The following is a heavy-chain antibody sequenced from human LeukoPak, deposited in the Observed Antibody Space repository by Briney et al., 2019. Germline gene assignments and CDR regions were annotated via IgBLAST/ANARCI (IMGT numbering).Heavy chain of an antibody. CDR3: ARDIELST. V-gene: IGHV3-23*01. CDR1: GFMFRDAA. CDR2: IASSGLNT. D-gene: IGHD5-12*01. Sequence: GGSLRLSCAASGFMFRDAAMTWVRQAPGKGLEWVSLIASSGLNTYYADSVRGRFTISRDNSKNTLSLQMNSLRVEDTAIYYCARDIELSTWGLGTLVTVSS. J-gene: IGHJ3*01.